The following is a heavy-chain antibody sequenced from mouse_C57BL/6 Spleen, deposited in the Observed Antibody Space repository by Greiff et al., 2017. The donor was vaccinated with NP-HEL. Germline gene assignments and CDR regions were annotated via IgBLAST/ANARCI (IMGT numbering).Heavy chain of an antibody. CDR1: GYAFSSSW. CDR3: ARGTTVVYDY. J-gene: IGHJ2*01. Sequence: GASVKISCKASGYAFSSSWMNWVKQRPGKGLEWIGRIYPGAGDTKDNGKFKGKATLTADKSSSTAYMQLSSLTSEDSAVYFCARGTTVVYDYWGQGTTLTVSS. CDR2: IYPGAGDT. V-gene: IGHV1-82*01. D-gene: IGHD1-1*01.